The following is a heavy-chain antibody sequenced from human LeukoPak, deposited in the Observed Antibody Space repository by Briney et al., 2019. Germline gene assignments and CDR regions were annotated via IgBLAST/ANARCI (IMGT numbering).Heavy chain of an antibody. CDR3: ARDSQTRPRGYFAY. V-gene: IGHV4-38-2*02. J-gene: IGHJ4*02. CDR2: NYHSGST. CDR1: GYSISSGYY. Sequence: SETLSLTCTVSGYSISSGYYWGWIRQPPGKRLEWIGSNYHSGSTYYNPSLKSRVTISVDTSKNHFSLKLSSVTAADTAVYYCARDSQTRPRGYFAYWGQGTLVTVSS. D-gene: IGHD1-26*01.